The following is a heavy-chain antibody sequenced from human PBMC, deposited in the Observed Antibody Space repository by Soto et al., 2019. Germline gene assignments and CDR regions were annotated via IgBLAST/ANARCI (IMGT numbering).Heavy chain of an antibody. CDR3: VKDQMYYDILTGPY. CDR1: EFTFNNYA. D-gene: IGHD3-9*01. J-gene: IGHJ4*02. CDR2: ISYDGNNK. Sequence: GGSLRLSCAASEFTFNNYAMHWVRQPPGKGLQWLAVISYDGNNKYYADSVEGRFTISRDNSKNTVYLQMNSLRLEDTAVYYCVKDQMYYDILTGPYWGQGTLVTVSS. V-gene: IGHV3-30*18.